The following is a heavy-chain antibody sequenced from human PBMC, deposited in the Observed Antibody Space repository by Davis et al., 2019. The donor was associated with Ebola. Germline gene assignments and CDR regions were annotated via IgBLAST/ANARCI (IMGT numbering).Heavy chain of an antibody. CDR2: IYTGDSDT. D-gene: IGHD2-8*02. Sequence: GESLKISCKGSGYSFTSYWIVWVRQMPGKGLEWMGIIYTGDSDTRYSPSFRGQVTISADKSIKTAFLQWSSLKASDTAMYYCASLRRTITGMDDAFDIWGQGTMVTVSS. J-gene: IGHJ3*02. CDR3: ASLRRTITGMDDAFDI. CDR1: GYSFTSYW. V-gene: IGHV5-51*03.